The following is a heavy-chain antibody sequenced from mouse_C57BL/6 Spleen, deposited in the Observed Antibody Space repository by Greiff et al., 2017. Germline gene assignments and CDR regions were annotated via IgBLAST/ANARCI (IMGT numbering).Heavy chain of an antibody. CDR2: IYPRDGST. D-gene: IGHD3-1*01. V-gene: IGHV1-78*01. CDR3: ARLGVKDAMDY. CDR1: GYTFTDHT. Sequence: VQLQQSDAELVKPGASVKISCKVSGYTFTDHTIHWMKQRPEQGLEWIGYIYPRDGSTKYNEKFKGQATLTADKSSSTAYMQLTSLTSEDAAVYFCARLGVKDAMDYWGQGTSVTVSS. J-gene: IGHJ4*01.